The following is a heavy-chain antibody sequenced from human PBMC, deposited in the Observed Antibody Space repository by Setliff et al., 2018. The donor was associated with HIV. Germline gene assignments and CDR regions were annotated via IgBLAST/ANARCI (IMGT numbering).Heavy chain of an antibody. J-gene: IGHJ4*02. CDR1: GGFISSYY. D-gene: IGHD6-6*01. Sequence: LSLTCTVSGGFISSYYWNWIRQPAGKGLEWIGHIHTSGSSSYNPSLKSRVIISLDTSKNQISLKLNSVTAADTAVYYCARDLLGSSSLVDYWGQGTLVTVSS. CDR3: ARDLLGSSSLVDY. CDR2: IHTSGSS. V-gene: IGHV4-4*07.